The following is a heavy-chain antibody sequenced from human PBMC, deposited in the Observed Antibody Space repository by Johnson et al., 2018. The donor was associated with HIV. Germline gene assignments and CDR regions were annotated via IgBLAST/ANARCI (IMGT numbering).Heavy chain of an antibody. CDR1: GFTFSSYA. V-gene: IGHV3-30*04. D-gene: IGHD4-17*01. CDR2: ISYDGSNK. CDR3: ALEETTAPAAFDI. Sequence: PGRSLRLSCAASGFTFSSYAMHWVRQAPGKGLEWVAVISYDGSNKYYADSVKGRFTISRDNSKNTLYLQMNSLRAEDMAVYYCALEETTAPAAFDIWGQGTMVTVSS. J-gene: IGHJ3*02.